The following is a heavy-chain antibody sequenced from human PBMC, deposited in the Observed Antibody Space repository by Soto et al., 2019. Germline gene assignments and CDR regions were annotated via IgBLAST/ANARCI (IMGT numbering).Heavy chain of an antibody. V-gene: IGHV1-69*19. CDR2: IIPIFGTA. Sequence: QVQLVQSGAEVKKPGSSVKVSCKASGGTFSSYAISWVRQAPGQGLEWMGGIIPIFGTANYAQKFQGRVTITADESTSTAYMELSCLRSEDTAVYYCARDGPGYCSSTSCYTLYNWFDPWGQGTLVTVSS. CDR1: GGTFSSYA. CDR3: ARDGPGYCSSTSCYTLYNWFDP. D-gene: IGHD2-2*02. J-gene: IGHJ5*02.